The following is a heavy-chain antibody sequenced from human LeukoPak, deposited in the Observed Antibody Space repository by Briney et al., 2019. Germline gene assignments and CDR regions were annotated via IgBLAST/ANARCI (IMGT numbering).Heavy chain of an antibody. CDR1: GFTFSSYE. CDR2: IRSKANSYAT. CDR3: TTTMATIPGS. D-gene: IGHD5-24*01. J-gene: IGHJ4*02. V-gene: IGHV3-73*01. Sequence: GGSLRLSCAASGFTFSSYEMHWVRQAPGKGLEWVGRIRSKANSYATAYAASVKGRFTISRDDSKNTAYLQMNSLKTEDTAVYYCTTTMATIPGSWGQGTLVTVSS.